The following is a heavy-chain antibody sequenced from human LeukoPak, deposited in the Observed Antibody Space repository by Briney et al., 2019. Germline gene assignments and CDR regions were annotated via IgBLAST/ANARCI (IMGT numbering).Heavy chain of an antibody. CDR3: AKDFVRYNIQFDY. J-gene: IGHJ4*02. Sequence: TGGSLRLSCAASGFTFSSYALSWVRQAPGKGLEWVSAISGGGGSTYYADSVKGRFTISRDNSKNTLYLQMDSLRAEDTALYYCAKDFVRYNIQFDYWGQGALVTVSS. CDR1: GFTFSSYA. D-gene: IGHD1-14*01. CDR2: ISGGGGST. V-gene: IGHV3-23*01.